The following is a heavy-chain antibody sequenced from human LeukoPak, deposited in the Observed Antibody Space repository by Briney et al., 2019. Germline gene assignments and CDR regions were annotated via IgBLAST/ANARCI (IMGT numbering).Heavy chain of an antibody. D-gene: IGHD2-2*01. J-gene: IGHJ4*02. CDR3: ARHGTVPAAITWDYYFDY. V-gene: IGHV1-69*01. CDR1: GGTFSSYA. Sequence: SVKVSCKASGGTFSSYAISWVRQAPGQGLEWMGGIIPIFGTANYAQKFQGRVTITADESTSTAYMELSSLRSEDTAVYYCARHGTVPAAITWDYYFDYWGQGTLVTVSS. CDR2: IIPIFGTA.